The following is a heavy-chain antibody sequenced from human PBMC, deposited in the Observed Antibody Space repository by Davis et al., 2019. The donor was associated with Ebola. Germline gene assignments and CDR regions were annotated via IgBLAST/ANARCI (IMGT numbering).Heavy chain of an antibody. J-gene: IGHJ4*02. V-gene: IGHV4-59*11. D-gene: IGHD6-13*01. CDR1: GDSISSQY. CDR3: AGSLSSGWYDY. Sequence: PSETLSLTCNVSGDSISSQYWSWIRQPPGKGLEWIGYIYYSGITNYNPSLKSRVTISIDTSKNQFSLKVNSVTAADTAVYYCAGSLSSGWYDYWGQGTLLTVSS. CDR2: IYYSGIT.